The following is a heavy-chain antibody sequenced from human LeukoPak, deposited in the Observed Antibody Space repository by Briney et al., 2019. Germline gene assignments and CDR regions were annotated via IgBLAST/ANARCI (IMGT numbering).Heavy chain of an antibody. D-gene: IGHD5-18*01. J-gene: IGHJ4*02. CDR2: INTNTGNP. CDR3: ARAHPGYSYGPPFIDY. V-gene: IGHV7-4-1*02. CDR1: GYTFTSYT. Sequence: ALVKVSCKASGYTFTSYTMNWVRQAPGQGLEWMGWINTNTGNPTYAQGFTGRFVFSLDTSVSTAYLQISSLKAEDTAVYYCARAHPGYSYGPPFIDYWGQGTLVTVSS.